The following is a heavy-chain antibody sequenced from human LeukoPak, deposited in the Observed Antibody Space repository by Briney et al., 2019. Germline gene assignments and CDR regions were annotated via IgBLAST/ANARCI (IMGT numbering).Heavy chain of an antibody. Sequence: PGGSLRLSCVASGLTFNSYAMSWVRQAPGKGLEWVSSISGSGGSTYYADSVKGRFTISRDNSKNTLYLQMNSLRAEDTAVYYCAKGQLGITPYYFDYWGQGTLVTVSS. J-gene: IGHJ4*02. D-gene: IGHD7-27*01. V-gene: IGHV3-23*01. CDR3: AKGQLGITPYYFDY. CDR2: ISGSGGST. CDR1: GLTFNSYA.